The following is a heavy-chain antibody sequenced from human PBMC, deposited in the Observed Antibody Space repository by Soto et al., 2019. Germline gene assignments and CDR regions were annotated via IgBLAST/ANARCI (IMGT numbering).Heavy chain of an antibody. CDR3: AKDLGTDDFWSAYYTYYYMDV. CDR1: GFTFSSYA. D-gene: IGHD3-3*01. Sequence: EVQLLESGGGLVQPGGSLRLSCAASGFTFSSYALNWVSQAPGRGLEWVSVISGSGDNTYYADSVKGRFTISRDNSKNTLYLQMNSLRAEDTAVYYCAKDLGTDDFWSAYYTYYYMDVWGKGTTVTVSS. CDR2: ISGSGDNT. V-gene: IGHV3-23*01. J-gene: IGHJ6*03.